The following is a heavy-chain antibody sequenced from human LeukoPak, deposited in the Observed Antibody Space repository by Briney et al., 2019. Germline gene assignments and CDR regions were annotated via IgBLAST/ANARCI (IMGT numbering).Heavy chain of an antibody. V-gene: IGHV4-59*01. J-gene: IGHJ4*02. D-gene: IGHD3-9*01. CDR1: GGSISSYY. CDR3: ARGYYDILTGYSAFDY. Sequence: SETLSLTCTVSGGSISSYYWSWIRQPPGKGLEWIGYIYYSGSTNYNPSLKCRVTISVDTSKNQFSLKLSSVTAAGTAVYYCARGYYDILTGYSAFDYWGQGTLVTVSS. CDR2: IYYSGST.